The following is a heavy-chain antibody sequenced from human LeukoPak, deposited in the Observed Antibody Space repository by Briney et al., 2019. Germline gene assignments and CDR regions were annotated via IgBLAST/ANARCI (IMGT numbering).Heavy chain of an antibody. Sequence: ASVTVSCKASGYTFTVYYIHWVRQAPGQGLEWMGWINPNSGGTNYAQKFQGRVTLTRDTSICTAYIELSRLRSDDTAVYYCASRGIADPNFDYWGQGTLVTVSS. CDR1: GYTFTVYY. CDR3: ASRGIADPNFDY. D-gene: IGHD6-13*01. CDR2: INPNSGGT. J-gene: IGHJ4*02. V-gene: IGHV1-2*02.